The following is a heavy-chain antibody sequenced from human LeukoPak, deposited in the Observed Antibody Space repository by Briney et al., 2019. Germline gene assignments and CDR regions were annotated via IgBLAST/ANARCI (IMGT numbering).Heavy chain of an antibody. CDR2: ISGYNAKT. V-gene: IGHV1-18*04. Sequence: ASVKVSCKTSGYTFTSYYVSWVRQAPGQGLEWMGWISGYNAKTKYVQKFQGRITMTIDTSTTTAYMELRSLTSDDTAVYYCARVRDYYASCDYSDYWGQGTLVTVSS. D-gene: IGHD3-22*01. CDR1: GYTFTSYY. CDR3: ARVRDYYASCDYSDY. J-gene: IGHJ4*02.